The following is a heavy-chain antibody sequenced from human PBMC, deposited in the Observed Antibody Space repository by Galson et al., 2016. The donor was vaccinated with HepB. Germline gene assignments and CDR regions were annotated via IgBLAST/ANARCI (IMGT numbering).Heavy chain of an antibody. CDR3: ARYPLVSSGF. CDR1: GIIFSNYG. CDR2: VAYDGSNQ. V-gene: IGHV3-30*03. J-gene: IGHJ4*02. D-gene: IGHD6-19*01. Sequence: SLRLSCAVSGIIFSNYGMHWVRQAPGKGLEWLARVAYDGSNQKYADSVMGRFTVSRDNSKNTLYLQMNDLRDEDTAGYYCARYPLVSSGFWGQGTRVTVSS.